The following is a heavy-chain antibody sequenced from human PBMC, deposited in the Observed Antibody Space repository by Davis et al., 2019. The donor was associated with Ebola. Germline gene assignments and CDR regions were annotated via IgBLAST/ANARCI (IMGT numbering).Heavy chain of an antibody. CDR3: ATAPGSSSGLFDY. Sequence: ASVKVSCKVSGYTLTDLSMHWVRQAPGKGLEWMGGFDPEDGETIYAQKFQGRVTMTEDTSTDTAYMELSSLRSEDTAVYYCATAPGSSSGLFDYWGQGTLVTVSS. J-gene: IGHJ4*02. CDR1: GYTLTDLS. CDR2: FDPEDGET. D-gene: IGHD6-6*01. V-gene: IGHV1-24*01.